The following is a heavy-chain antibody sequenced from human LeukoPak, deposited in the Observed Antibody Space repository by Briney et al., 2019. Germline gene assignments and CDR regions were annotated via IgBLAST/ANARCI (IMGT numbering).Heavy chain of an antibody. CDR3: ARTANFAAGYYIDY. Sequence: PGGSLRLSCAASGFTFSSYTMNWVRQAPGKGLEWVSSISGSSRHKYYADSVKGRFTISRDNPKNSLYLQMNSLRAEDTAVYYCARTANFAAGYYIDYWRQGTLVTVSS. J-gene: IGHJ4*02. CDR2: ISGSSRHK. CDR1: GFTFSSYT. V-gene: IGHV3-21*01. D-gene: IGHD6-13*01.